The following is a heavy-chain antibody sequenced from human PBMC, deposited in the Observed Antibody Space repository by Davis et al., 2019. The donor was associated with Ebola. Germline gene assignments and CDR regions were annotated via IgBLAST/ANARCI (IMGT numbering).Heavy chain of an antibody. CDR1: GYRFTNSW. D-gene: IGHD4-17*01. J-gene: IGHJ4*02. V-gene: IGHV5-51*01. Sequence: GESLKIPCKGSGYRFTNSWIGRVRQMPGKGLEWMGMIYPGDSDTRYSPSFQGQVTIQADKSITTAYLQWSSLEASDTAMYYCARHRPFGDSAIDFWGQGTLVTVSS. CDR2: IYPGDSDT. CDR3: ARHRPFGDSAIDF.